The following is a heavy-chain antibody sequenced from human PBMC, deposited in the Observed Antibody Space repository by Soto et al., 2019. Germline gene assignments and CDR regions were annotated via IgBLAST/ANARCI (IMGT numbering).Heavy chain of an antibody. CDR3: ARLAIVVVPAAKDGAFDI. Sequence: GESLKISCKGFGYSFTSYWIGWVRQMPGKGLEWMGIIYPGDSDTRYSPSFQGQVTISADKSISTAYLQWSSLKASDTAMYYCARLAIVVVPAAKDGAFDIWGQGTMVTVSS. V-gene: IGHV5-51*01. D-gene: IGHD2-2*01. CDR2: IYPGDSDT. J-gene: IGHJ3*02. CDR1: GYSFTSYW.